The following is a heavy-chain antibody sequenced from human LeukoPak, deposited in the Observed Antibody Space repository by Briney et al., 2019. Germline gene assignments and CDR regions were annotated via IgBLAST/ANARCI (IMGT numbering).Heavy chain of an antibody. V-gene: IGHV4-31*03. CDR2: IYYSGST. D-gene: IGHD4-17*01. Sequence: SETLSLTCTVSGGSISSGGYYWGWIRQHPGKGLEWIGYIYYSGSTYYNPSLKSRVTISVDTSKNQFSLKLSSVTAADTAVYYCARDRSDYGDLGYWGQGTLVTVSS. CDR1: GGSISSGGYY. J-gene: IGHJ4*02. CDR3: ARDRSDYGDLGY.